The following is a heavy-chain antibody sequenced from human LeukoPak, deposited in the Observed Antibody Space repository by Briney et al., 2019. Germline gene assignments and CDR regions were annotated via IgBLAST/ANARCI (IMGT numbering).Heavy chain of an antibody. CDR1: GGSISSSSYY. V-gene: IGHV4-39*01. J-gene: IGHJ4*02. CDR3: ARQDQVGATIGDFDY. Sequence: SETLSLTCTVSGGSISSSSYYWGWIRQPPGKGLEWIGSIYHSGSTYYNPSLKSRVTISVDTSKNQFSLKLSSVTAADTAVYYCARQDQVGATIGDFDYWGQGTLVTVSS. CDR2: IYHSGST. D-gene: IGHD1-26*01.